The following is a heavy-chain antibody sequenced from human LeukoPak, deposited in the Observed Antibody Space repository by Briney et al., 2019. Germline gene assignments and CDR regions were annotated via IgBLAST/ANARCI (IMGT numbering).Heavy chain of an antibody. CDR3: AREVLLRYFDWSRRGFDP. D-gene: IGHD3-9*01. V-gene: IGHV1-69*04. Sequence: GASVKVSCKASGGTFSSYAISWVRQAPGQGLEWMGRIIPILGIANYAQKFQGRVTITADKSTSTAYMELSSLRSEDTAVYYCAREVLLRYFDWSRRGFDPWGQGTPVTVSS. J-gene: IGHJ5*02. CDR1: GGTFSSYA. CDR2: IIPILGIA.